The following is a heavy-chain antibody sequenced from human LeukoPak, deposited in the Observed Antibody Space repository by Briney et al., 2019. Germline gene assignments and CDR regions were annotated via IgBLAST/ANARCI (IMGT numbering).Heavy chain of an antibody. CDR3: ARDRSSGGYVVSDAFDI. CDR2: IIPIFGTA. CDR1: GGTFSSYA. D-gene: IGHD6-19*01. V-gene: IGHV1-69*13. J-gene: IGHJ3*02. Sequence: GASVKVSCKASGGTFSSYAISWVRQAPGQGLEWMGGIIPIFGTANYAQKFQGRVTITADESTSTAYMELSSLRSEDTAVYYCARDRSSGGYVVSDAFDIGGQGTMVTVSS.